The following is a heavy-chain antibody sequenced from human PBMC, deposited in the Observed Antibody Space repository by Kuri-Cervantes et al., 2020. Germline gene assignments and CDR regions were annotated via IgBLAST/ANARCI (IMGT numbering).Heavy chain of an antibody. CDR3: ARGGYGEQFDY. CDR1: GFTFSSYE. D-gene: IGHD4-17*01. Sequence: SMKISCAASGFTFSSYEMNWARQAPGKGLEWVSYIGSSGSTIYYADSVKGRFTISSDNAKNSLYLQMNSLRAEDTAVYYCARGGYGEQFDYWGQGTLVTVSS. V-gene: IGHV3-48*03. J-gene: IGHJ4*03. CDR2: IGSSGSTI.